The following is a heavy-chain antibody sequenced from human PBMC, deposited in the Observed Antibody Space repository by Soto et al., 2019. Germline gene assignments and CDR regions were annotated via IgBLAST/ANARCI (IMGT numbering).Heavy chain of an antibody. CDR3: ARSTRDVDWLPGMDYYYYVLAC. D-gene: IGHD3-9*01. J-gene: IGHJ6*02. Sequence: GASLKISCQVSADPFGTYWISWVSPLHRKGLEWMGIAYPGDSDTRYSPSFQGQVTISADKSISTAYLQWSSLRSEDTAVYYCARSTRDVDWLPGMDYYYYVLACWGQGTTVTFS. V-gene: IGHV5-51*01. CDR2: AYPGDSDT. CDR1: ADPFGTYW.